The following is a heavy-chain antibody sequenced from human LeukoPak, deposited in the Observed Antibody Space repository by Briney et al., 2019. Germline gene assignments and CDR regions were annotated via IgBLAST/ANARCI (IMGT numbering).Heavy chain of an antibody. D-gene: IGHD2-15*01. CDR1: GGSISSGGYS. CDR2: IYHSGST. V-gene: IGHV4-30-2*01. CDR3: ARRGSYCSGGSCYHFDP. J-gene: IGHJ5*02. Sequence: KPSQTLSLTCAVSGGSISSGGYSWSWIRQPQGEGLEWIVYIYHSGSTYYNPSLKSRVTISVDRSKNHFSLKLSSVTAADTAVYYCARRGSYCSGGSCYHFDPWGQGTLVTVSS.